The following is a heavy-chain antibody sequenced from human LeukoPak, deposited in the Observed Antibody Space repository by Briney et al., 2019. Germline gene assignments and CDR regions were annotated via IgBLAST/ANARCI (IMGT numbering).Heavy chain of an antibody. CDR3: TTTPGYVSGWYDLDY. J-gene: IGHJ4*02. CDR2: IKQDGSEK. CDR1: GFTFSSYW. V-gene: IGHV3-7*03. Sequence: GGSLRLSCAASGFTFSSYWMSWVRQAPGKGLEWVANIKQDGSEKYYVDSVKGRFTISRDNAKNSLYLQMNSLRAEDTAVYYCTTTPGYVSGWYDLDYWGQGTLVTVSS. D-gene: IGHD6-19*01.